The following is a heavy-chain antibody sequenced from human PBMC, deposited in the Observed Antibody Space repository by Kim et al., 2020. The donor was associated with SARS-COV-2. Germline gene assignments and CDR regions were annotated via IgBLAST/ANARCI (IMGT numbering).Heavy chain of an antibody. CDR2: IYYSGST. Sequence: SETLSHTCTVSGGSISSGGYYWSWIRQHPGKGLEWIGYIYYSGSTYYNPSLKSRVTISVDTSKNQFSLKLSSVTAADTAVYYCARVLGAITIFGVVIVNWFDPWGKGTLAT. CDR3: ARVLGAITIFGVVIVNWFDP. D-gene: IGHD3-3*01. CDR1: GGSISSGGYY. V-gene: IGHV4-31*03. J-gene: IGHJ5*02.